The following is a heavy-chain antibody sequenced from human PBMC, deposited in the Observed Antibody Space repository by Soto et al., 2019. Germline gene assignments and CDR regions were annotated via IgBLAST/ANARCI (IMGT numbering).Heavy chain of an antibody. CDR1: GFTFSSYA. Sequence: PGGSLRLSCAASGFTFSSYAMHWVRQAPGKGLEWVAVISYDGSNKYYADSVKGRFTISRDNSKNTLYLQMNSLRAEDTAVYYCARCDGPRLHDSSAPKVGVFQGYFDYWGQATLVTVSS. CDR3: ARCDGPRLHDSSAPKVGVFQGYFDY. J-gene: IGHJ4*02. CDR2: ISYDGSNK. D-gene: IGHD3-22*01. V-gene: IGHV3-30-3*01.